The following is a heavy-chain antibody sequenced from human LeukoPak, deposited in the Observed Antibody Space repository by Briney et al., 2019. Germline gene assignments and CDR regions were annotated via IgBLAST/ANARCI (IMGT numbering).Heavy chain of an antibody. D-gene: IGHD6-13*01. Sequence: ASVTVSCMASGYTFTGYYMHWVRQAPGQGLEWMGWINPNSGGTNYAQKFQGRVTMTRDTSISTAYMELSRLRSDDTAVYYCARVIIAAPHVPGKYGMDVWGQGTTVTVSS. CDR2: INPNSGGT. CDR3: ARVIIAAPHVPGKYGMDV. V-gene: IGHV1-2*02. J-gene: IGHJ6*02. CDR1: GYTFTGYY.